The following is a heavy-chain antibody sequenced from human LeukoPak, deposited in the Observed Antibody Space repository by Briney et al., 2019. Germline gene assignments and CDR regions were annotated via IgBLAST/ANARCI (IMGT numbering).Heavy chain of an antibody. Sequence: ASVKVSCKASGYTFTSYDINWVRQATGQGLEWMGWMNPNSGNTGYAQKFQGRDTMTRNTSISTAYMELSSLRSEDTAVYYCAAVVPAVMGYFDYWDQGTLVTVSS. CDR3: AAVVPAVMGYFDY. V-gene: IGHV1-8*01. D-gene: IGHD2-2*01. J-gene: IGHJ4*02. CDR2: MNPNSGNT. CDR1: GYTFTSYD.